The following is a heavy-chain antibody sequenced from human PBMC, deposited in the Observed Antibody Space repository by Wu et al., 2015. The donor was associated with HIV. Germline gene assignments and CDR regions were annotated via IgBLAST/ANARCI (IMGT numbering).Heavy chain of an antibody. J-gene: IGHJ4*02. CDR2: VNPGSGST. CDR1: GYIFSDFG. D-gene: IGHD3-22*01. V-gene: IGHV1-46*01. Sequence: VQLVQSGGEVKKPGASVKVACKSSGYIFSDFGINWVRQAPGQGLEWMGIVNPGSGSTGYAQKFQGRVTMTRDTSTSTVYMELSSLRSEDTAVYYCTRGGVYEYYFDSRGYYPNDYWGQGNAGHRLL. CDR3: TRGGVYEYYFDSRGYYPNDY.